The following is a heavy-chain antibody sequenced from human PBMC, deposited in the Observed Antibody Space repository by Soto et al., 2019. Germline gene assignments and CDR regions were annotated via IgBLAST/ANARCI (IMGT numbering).Heavy chain of an antibody. D-gene: IGHD3-10*01. CDR1: GGTFGVYV. Sequence: SVKVSGKASGGTFGVYVISCLLQYPGQGLEWMGGIMPIFGTPNYAQKFRGRVTISADESTSTAYLELSSLTSDDTAVYYCARVHSSGIFYFVDPWGQGTLVTVSS. J-gene: IGHJ5*02. CDR3: ARVHSSGIFYFVDP. CDR2: IMPIFGTP. V-gene: IGHV1-69*13.